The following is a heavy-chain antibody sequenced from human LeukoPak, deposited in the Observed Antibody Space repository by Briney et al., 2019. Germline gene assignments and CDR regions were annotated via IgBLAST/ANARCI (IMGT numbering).Heavy chain of an antibody. Sequence: GGSLRLSCAASGFTFSSYWMSWVRQAPGKGLEWVANIKQDGSEKYHVDSVKGRFTISRDNAKNSLYLQMNSLRAEDTAVYYCARAGRWELLGYDAFDIWGQGTMVTVSS. V-gene: IGHV3-7*01. CDR2: IKQDGSEK. D-gene: IGHD1-26*01. CDR1: GFTFSSYW. CDR3: ARAGRWELLGYDAFDI. J-gene: IGHJ3*02.